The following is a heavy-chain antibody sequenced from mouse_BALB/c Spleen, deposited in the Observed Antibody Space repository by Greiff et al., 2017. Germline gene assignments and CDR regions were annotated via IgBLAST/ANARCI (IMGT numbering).Heavy chain of an antibody. CDR2: ISSGSSTI. J-gene: IGHJ3*01. CDR1: GFTFSSFG. CDR3: ARSEGSWFAY. Sequence: EVKLMESGGGLVQPGGSRKLSCAASGFTFSSFGMHWVRQAPEKGLEWVAYISSGSSTIYYADTVKGRFTISRDNPKNTLFLQMTSLRSEDTAMYYCARSEGSWFAYWGQGTLVTVSA. V-gene: IGHV5-17*02.